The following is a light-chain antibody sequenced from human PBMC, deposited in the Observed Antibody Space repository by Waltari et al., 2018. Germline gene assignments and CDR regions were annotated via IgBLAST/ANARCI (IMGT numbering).Light chain of an antibody. V-gene: IGKV4-1*01. CDR1: QSLLFTSNNKNY. J-gene: IGKJ4*01. Sequence: DIVMTQSPDSLAVSLGERATINCRSSQSLLFTSNNKNYLSWYQKKEGQPPRLLLYWAPTRESGVPDRFSGGGSGTEFTLSISSLQAEDVAVYYCQQYYNTPLTFGGGTKVDI. CDR2: WAP. CDR3: QQYYNTPLT.